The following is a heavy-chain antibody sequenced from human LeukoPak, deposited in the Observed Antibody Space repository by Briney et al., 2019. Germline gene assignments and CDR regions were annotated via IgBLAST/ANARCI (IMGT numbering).Heavy chain of an antibody. J-gene: IGHJ4*02. CDR3: ASGSWYFAY. Sequence: SETLSLTCTVSGGSISSYYWSWMRQPPGKGLEWIGYIYTSGSTNYNPSPKSRVTISVDTSKNQFSLKLNSVTAADTAVYYCASGSWYFAYWGQGTLVTVSS. V-gene: IGHV4-4*09. CDR1: GGSISSYY. CDR2: IYTSGST. D-gene: IGHD6-13*01.